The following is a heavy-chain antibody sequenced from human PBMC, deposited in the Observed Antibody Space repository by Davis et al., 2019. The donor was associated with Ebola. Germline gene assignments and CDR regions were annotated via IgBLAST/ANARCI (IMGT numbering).Heavy chain of an antibody. V-gene: IGHV4-59*01. CDR3: ARAPRYYDYIWGSYRYAARAFDI. J-gene: IGHJ3*02. Sequence: GSLRLSCTVSGGSISSYYWSWIRQPPGKGLEWIGYIYYSGSTNYNPSLKSRVTISVDTSKNQFSLKLSSVTAADTAVYYCARAPRYYDYIWGSYRYAARAFDIWGQGTMVTVSS. CDR1: GGSISSYY. CDR2: IYYSGST. D-gene: IGHD3-16*02.